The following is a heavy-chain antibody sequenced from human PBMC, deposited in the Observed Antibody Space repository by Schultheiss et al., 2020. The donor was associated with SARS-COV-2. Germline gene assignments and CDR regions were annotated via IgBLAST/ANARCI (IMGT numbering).Heavy chain of an antibody. J-gene: IGHJ5*02. CDR2: IYYSGST. V-gene: IGHV4-31*01. CDR1: GGSISSGGYY. CDR3: AKTVAALNWFDP. D-gene: IGHD6-19*01. Sequence: SETLSLTCTVSGGSISSGGYYWSWIRQHPGKGLEWIGYIYYSGSTYYNPSLKSLVTISVDTSKNQFSLKLSSVTAADTAVYHCAKTVAALNWFDPWGQGTLVTVSS.